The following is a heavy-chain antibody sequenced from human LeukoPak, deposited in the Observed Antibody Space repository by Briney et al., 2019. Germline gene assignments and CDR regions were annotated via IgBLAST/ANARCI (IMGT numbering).Heavy chain of an antibody. CDR3: ARITYSSSWYFDY. CDR1: GGSFSSYY. J-gene: IGHJ4*02. V-gene: IGHV4-59*01. Sequence: PSETLSLTCAVYGGSFSSYYWSWIRQPPGKGLEWIGYIYYSGSTNYNPSLKSRVTISVDTSKNQFSLKLSSVTAADTAVYYCARITYSSSWYFDYWGQGTLVTVSS. CDR2: IYYSGST. D-gene: IGHD6-13*01.